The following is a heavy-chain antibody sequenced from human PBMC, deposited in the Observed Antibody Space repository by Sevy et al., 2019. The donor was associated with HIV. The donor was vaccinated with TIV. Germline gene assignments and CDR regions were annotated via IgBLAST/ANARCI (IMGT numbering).Heavy chain of an antibody. CDR3: ARRALTGNWFFDL. CDR1: GYSFTNFG. Sequence: ASVKVSCRASGYSFTNFGITWVRQATGQGLEWMGWIRTYNGDTKYAQGLQGRVTMTTDTSTTTAYMELRSLRSDDTAVYYCARRALTGNWFFDLWGRGTLVTVSS. D-gene: IGHD7-27*01. V-gene: IGHV1-18*01. J-gene: IGHJ2*01. CDR2: IRTYNGDT.